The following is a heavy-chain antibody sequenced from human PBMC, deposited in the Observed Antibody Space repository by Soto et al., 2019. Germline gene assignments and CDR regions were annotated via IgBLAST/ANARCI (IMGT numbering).Heavy chain of an antibody. CDR2: IKQGGNEK. CDR3: VGALTYEVPYYYYGMDV. CDR1: GFSFSTYL. D-gene: IGHD3-16*01. Sequence: QPGGSLRLSCAASGFSFSTYLMSWVRQAPGKGLEWVANIKQGGNEKFYVDPVKGRFTISRDNDKKSLYLQMDSLRVEDTAVYYCVGALTYEVPYYYYGMDVWGQGTTVTVSS. J-gene: IGHJ6*02. V-gene: IGHV3-7*01.